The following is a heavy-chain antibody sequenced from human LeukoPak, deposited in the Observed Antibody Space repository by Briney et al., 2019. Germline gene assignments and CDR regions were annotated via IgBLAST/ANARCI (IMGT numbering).Heavy chain of an antibody. CDR2: IIPIFGTA. J-gene: IGHJ3*02. CDR3: ASWDYCSGGSCYSYDAFDI. D-gene: IGHD2-15*01. CDR1: GGTFSSYA. Sequence: GASVKVSCKASGGTFSSYAISWVRQAPGQGLEWMGGIIPIFGTANYAQKFQGRVTITADESTSTAYMELSSLRSEDTAVYYCASWDYCSGGSCYSYDAFDIWGQGTMVTVSS. V-gene: IGHV1-69*13.